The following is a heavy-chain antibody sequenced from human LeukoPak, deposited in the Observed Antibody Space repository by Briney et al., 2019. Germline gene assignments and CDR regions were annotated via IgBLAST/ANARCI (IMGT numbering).Heavy chain of an antibody. Sequence: PGGSLRLSCAASGFTVSSNYMSWVRQAPGKGLQWVSIIYSGGSTYYADSVKGRLTISRDNSKNTLYLQMNSQRAEDTAGYYCARDLGATYYYSMDVWGQGATVTVSS. CDR1: GFTVSSNY. V-gene: IGHV3-53*01. CDR3: ARDLGATYYYSMDV. D-gene: IGHD4-17*01. J-gene: IGHJ6*02. CDR2: IYSGGST.